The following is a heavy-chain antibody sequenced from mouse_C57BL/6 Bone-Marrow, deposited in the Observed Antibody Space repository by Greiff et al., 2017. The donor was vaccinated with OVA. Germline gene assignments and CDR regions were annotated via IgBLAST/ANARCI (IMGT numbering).Heavy chain of an antibody. D-gene: IGHD2-12*01. Sequence: QVQLQQSGPGLVQPSQSLSITCTVSGFSLTSYGVHWVRQSPGKGLEWLGVIWSGGSTAYNAAFISRLSIRTDNSKSQVFLKMNRLQADDTAIDYGARIVYDVGDYFYDWGQGTTLTVSS. CDR2: IWSGGST. CDR1: GFSLTSYG. J-gene: IGHJ2*01. V-gene: IGHV2-2*01. CDR3: ARIVYDVGDYFYD.